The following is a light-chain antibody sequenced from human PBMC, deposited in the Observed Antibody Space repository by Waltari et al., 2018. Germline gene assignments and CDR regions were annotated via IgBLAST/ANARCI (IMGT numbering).Light chain of an antibody. CDR3: YSYARTITFV. CDR1: SSDVGNSNH. CDR2: EVS. Sequence: QSALTQPASVSGSPGQSITISCAGTSSDVGNSNHVSWYQQHPGRAPKLIIYEVSERPSGVSIRFAGSKSGNTASLTISGLQPEDEADYYCYSYARTITFVFGGGTKLTVL. J-gene: IGLJ3*02. V-gene: IGLV2-23*02.